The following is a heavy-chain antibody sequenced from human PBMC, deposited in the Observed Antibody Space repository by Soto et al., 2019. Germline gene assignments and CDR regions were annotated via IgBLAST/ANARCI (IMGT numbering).Heavy chain of an antibody. CDR2: IKSKTDGGTT. V-gene: IGHV3-15*01. CDR1: GFTFSNAW. D-gene: IGHD6-19*01. CDR3: TTDFFECRTSGCRQL. Sequence: EVQLVESGGGLVKPGGSLRLSCAASGFTFSNAWMSWVRQAPGKGLEWVGRIKSKTDGGTTDYAAPVKGRFTISRDDSKNTLYLQMNSLKTEDTAVYYCTTDFFECRTSGCRQLWGQGTLVTVSS. J-gene: IGHJ1*01.